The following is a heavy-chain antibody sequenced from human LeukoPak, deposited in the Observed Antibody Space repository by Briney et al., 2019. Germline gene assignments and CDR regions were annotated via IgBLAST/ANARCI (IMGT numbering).Heavy chain of an antibody. D-gene: IGHD3/OR15-3a*01. J-gene: IGHJ4*02. V-gene: IGHV3-33*06. Sequence: PGRSLRLSCAASAFTFSSYGMHWVRQAPGKGLEWVAYIWYDGSNKYFADSVKGRFTISRENSKKTLFLQINNVRAEDTAVYFCAKGEGYDFWTSDEPPGGNWGQGSLVTVSS. CDR2: IWYDGSNK. CDR3: AKGEGYDFWTSDEPPGGN. CDR1: AFTFSSYG.